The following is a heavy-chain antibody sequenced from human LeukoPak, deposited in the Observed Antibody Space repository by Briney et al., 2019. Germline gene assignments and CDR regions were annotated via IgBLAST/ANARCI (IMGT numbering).Heavy chain of an antibody. D-gene: IGHD1-1*01. CDR3: ARDYNWNPPDY. V-gene: IGHV3-74*01. Sequence: RGSLRLSCAASGFTFSSHWMHWVRQVPGKGLVWVSRIDSDGRITTYADSVKGRFTISRDNAKNTLYLQMNTLRDEDTAVYYCARDYNWNPPDYWGQGTLVTVSA. J-gene: IGHJ4*02. CDR2: IDSDGRIT. CDR1: GFTFSSHW.